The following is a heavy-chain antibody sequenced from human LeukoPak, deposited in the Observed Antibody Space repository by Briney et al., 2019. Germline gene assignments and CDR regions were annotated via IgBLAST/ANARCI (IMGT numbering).Heavy chain of an antibody. CDR3: ARGDPHADL. CDR1: GFDLNTYE. CDR2: ITISGHTK. V-gene: IGHV3-48*03. Sequence: GGSLRLSYVASGFDLNTYEMNWVRQAPGKGLEWIADITISGHTKNYADSVKGRFTISRDNAGTSLYLQMNSLRVEDTGVYYCARGDPHADLWGQGTLVIVSS. J-gene: IGHJ5*02.